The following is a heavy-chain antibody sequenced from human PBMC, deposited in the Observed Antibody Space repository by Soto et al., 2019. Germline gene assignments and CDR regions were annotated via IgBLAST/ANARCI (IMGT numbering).Heavy chain of an antibody. Sequence: PSHTLSLTCVISGDSVSSNSAGWNLIRQSPSRGLEWLGRTYYKSKWNNDYALSVKSRITINPDTSKNQFSLHLYSVTPEDTAVYYCTGITWFRGMEVWGQGTPVTVSS. CDR3: TGITWFRGMEV. V-gene: IGHV6-1*01. D-gene: IGHD3-10*01. CDR2: TYYKSKWNN. CDR1: GDSVSSNSAG. J-gene: IGHJ6*02.